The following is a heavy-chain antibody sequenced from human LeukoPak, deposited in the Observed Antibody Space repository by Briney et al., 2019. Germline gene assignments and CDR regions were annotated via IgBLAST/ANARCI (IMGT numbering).Heavy chain of an antibody. CDR1: GYIFTGHY. CDR2: SNPNSGDT. CDR3: ARGGDWDIAYYYYMDV. V-gene: IGHV1-2*02. D-gene: IGHD2-15*01. Sequence: GASVKVSCKTSGYIFTGHYMHWVRQAPGQGLEWMGWSNPNSGDTNYAQKFQGRATMTRDTSISTAYMELSRLRSDDTAVYYCARGGDWDIAYYYYMDVWGKGTTVTVSS. J-gene: IGHJ6*03.